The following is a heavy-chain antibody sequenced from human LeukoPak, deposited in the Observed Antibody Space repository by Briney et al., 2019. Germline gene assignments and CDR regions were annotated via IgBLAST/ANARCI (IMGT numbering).Heavy chain of an antibody. CDR2: ISYDGSKE. J-gene: IGHJ4*02. D-gene: IGHD3-9*01. V-gene: IGHV3-30*04. CDR3: AREQYFFDY. Sequence: QPGRSLRLSCAASGFTFSTYAMHWVRQAPGKGLDWVAVISYDGSKEYYADSVKGRFTISRDNSKNTLYLQMNSLRPEDTAVYYCAREQYFFDYWAREPWSPSPQ. CDR1: GFTFSTYA.